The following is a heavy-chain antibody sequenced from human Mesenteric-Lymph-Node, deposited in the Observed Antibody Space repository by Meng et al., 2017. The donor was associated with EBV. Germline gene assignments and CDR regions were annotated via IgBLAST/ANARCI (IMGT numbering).Heavy chain of an antibody. CDR3: ARASGWSYLAF. CDR1: GYTFSNYD. CDR2: MNPKTGNT. J-gene: IGHJ4*02. Sequence: QVQLVQCGAEVKKPGASVRVSCTASGYTFSNYDINWVRQAPGQGLEWMGWMNPKTGNTGFAQKFKGRVTMTRNTSISTGYMELRSLRSDDTAVYYCARASGWSYLAFWGQGTLVTVSS. V-gene: IGHV1-8*01. D-gene: IGHD2-15*01.